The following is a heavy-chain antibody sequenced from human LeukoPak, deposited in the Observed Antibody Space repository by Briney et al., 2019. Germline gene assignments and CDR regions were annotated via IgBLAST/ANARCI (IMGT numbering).Heavy chain of an antibody. CDR1: GGPISGYY. V-gene: IGHV4-4*07. CDR2: IFSSGST. Sequence: SETLSLTCTVSGGPISGYYWSWIRQPAGKGLEWIGRIFSSGSTNYNPSLKSRVTMSVDTSTNQLSLRLSSVTAADTAVYYCAKVSRYYYYYGMDVWGQGTTVTVSS. D-gene: IGHD2-8*01. CDR3: AKVSRYYYYYGMDV. J-gene: IGHJ6*02.